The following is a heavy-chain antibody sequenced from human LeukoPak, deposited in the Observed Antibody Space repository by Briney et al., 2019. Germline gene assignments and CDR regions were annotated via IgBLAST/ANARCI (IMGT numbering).Heavy chain of an antibody. CDR1: GYTFTDYY. V-gene: IGHV1-2*02. D-gene: IGHD2-2*01. J-gene: IGHJ6*02. CDR3: ARDHCVSSGCYEDYYYGMDV. Sequence: ASVKVSCKASGYTFTDYYLHWVRQAPGQGLEWMGWINPNSGGTNSAQKFQGRVTMTRDTSISTAYMELSRLRSDDTAVYFCARDHCVSSGCYEDYYYGMDVWGQGTTVTVSS. CDR2: INPNSGGT.